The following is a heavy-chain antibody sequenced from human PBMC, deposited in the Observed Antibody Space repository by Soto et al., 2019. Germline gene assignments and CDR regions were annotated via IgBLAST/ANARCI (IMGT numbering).Heavy chain of an antibody. D-gene: IGHD5-12*01. J-gene: IGHJ4*02. CDR1: WGSISSYY. CDR2: IYYRGRP. V-gene: IGHV4-59*08. Sequence: PSGTLSPTCPVAWGSISSYYWSWIPQPPRKGLEGIGDIYYRGRPNYNPSLKSRITISIDTPNNQFSLKPSFVTAAYTAVYYCARHLRRDGYKYYFDYWGQGTLVTVSS. CDR3: ARHLRRDGYKYYFDY.